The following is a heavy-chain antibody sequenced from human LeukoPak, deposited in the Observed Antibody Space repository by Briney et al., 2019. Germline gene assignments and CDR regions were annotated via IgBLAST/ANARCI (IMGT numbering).Heavy chain of an antibody. V-gene: IGHV3-48*04. CDR1: GFTFSSYS. J-gene: IGHJ4*02. Sequence: GGSLRLSCAASGFTFSSYSMNWVRQAPGKGLEWVSYITSSGSTIYYADSVKGRFTISRDNAKNSLDLQMNSLRAEDTAVYYCARLRRELLAIDYWGQGTLVTVSS. CDR3: ARLRRELLAIDY. D-gene: IGHD1-26*01. CDR2: ITSSGSTI.